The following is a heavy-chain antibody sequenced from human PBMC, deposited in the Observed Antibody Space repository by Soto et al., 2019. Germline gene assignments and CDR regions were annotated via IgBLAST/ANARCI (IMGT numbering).Heavy chain of an antibody. CDR2: ISPNSGGT. Sequence: QVQLVQSGAEVKKSGASVKISCKASGYSFTGYYIHWVRQAPGQGFEWMGEISPNSGGTKYAQKFPGRVTMTRDTSITTGKMELGNLSPDNTAVYYCGKGRSGDVGVFYWGQGTLVTVYS. CDR3: GKGRSGDVGVFY. CDR1: GYSFTGYY. V-gene: IGHV1-2*02. D-gene: IGHD1-26*01. J-gene: IGHJ4*02.